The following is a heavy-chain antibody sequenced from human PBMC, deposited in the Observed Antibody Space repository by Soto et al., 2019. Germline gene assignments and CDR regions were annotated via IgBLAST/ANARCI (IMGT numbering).Heavy chain of an antibody. CDR2: IYYSGST. CDR1: GGSVSSGSYY. J-gene: IGHJ4*02. D-gene: IGHD6-13*01. V-gene: IGHV4-61*01. CDR3: ASVVTGISRY. Sequence: QVQLQESGPGLVKPSETLSLTCTVSGGSVSSGSYYWSWIRQPPGKGLEWIGDIYYSGSTNYNPSLTSRVTISVDTSKNQFSLKLSSVTAADTAVYYCASVVTGISRYWGQGTLVTVSS.